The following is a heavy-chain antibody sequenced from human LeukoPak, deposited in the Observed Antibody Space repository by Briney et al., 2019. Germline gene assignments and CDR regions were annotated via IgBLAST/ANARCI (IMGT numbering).Heavy chain of an antibody. CDR2: ISFDGSNQ. CDR1: GFTFSSFG. Sequence: GRSLRLSCAASGFTFSSFGMHWVRQAPGQGLEWVAVISFDGSNQYYADSVKGRFTIYGDNFKNTVYLQMNSLRAEETAVYYCAKSHPPTVTTEEGEYLQHWGQGTLVTVSS. D-gene: IGHD4-17*01. V-gene: IGHV3-30*18. CDR3: AKSHPPTVTTEEGEYLQH. J-gene: IGHJ1*01.